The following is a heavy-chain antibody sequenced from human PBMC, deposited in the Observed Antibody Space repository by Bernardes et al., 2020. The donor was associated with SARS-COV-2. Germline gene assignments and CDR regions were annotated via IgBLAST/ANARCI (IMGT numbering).Heavy chain of an antibody. CDR1: GFTFSSYE. V-gene: IGHV3-48*03. D-gene: IGHD2-2*01. CDR2: ISSSGSTI. CDR3: ALDLPAAMPVWFDP. Sequence: GGSLRLSCAASGFTFSSYEMNWVRQAPGKGLEWVSYISSSGSTIYYADSVKGRFTISRDNAKNSLYLQMNSLRAEDTAVYYCALDLPAAMPVWFDPWGQGTLVTVSS. J-gene: IGHJ5*02.